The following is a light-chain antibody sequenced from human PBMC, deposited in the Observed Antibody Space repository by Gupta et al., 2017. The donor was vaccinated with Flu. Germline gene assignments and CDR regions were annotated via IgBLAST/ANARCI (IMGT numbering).Light chain of an antibody. J-gene: IGLJ2*01. CDR3: ATWDSSLRSVV. CDR1: NSNIGKNY. Sequence: QSVLTQPPSVSAAPGQRVTISCSGTNSNIGKNYVSWYRHLPGAAPKLLIYENNKRPSGIPDRFSASKSGTSATLDITGLQTGDEADYYCATWDSSLRSVVFGGGTKLTVL. V-gene: IGLV1-51*02. CDR2: ENN.